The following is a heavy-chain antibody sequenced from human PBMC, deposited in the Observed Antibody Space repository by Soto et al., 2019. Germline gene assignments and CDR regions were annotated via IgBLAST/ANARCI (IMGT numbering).Heavy chain of an antibody. CDR1: GGSISSSSYY. J-gene: IGHJ5*02. CDR3: ASGDTHFWSGPNWFDP. CDR2: IYYSGST. Sequence: PSETLSLTCTVSGGSISSSSYYWGWFRQPPGKGLEWIGSIYYSGSTYYNPSLKSRVTISVDTSKNQFSLKLSSVTAADTAVYYCASGDTHFWSGPNWFDPWGQGTLLTVSS. D-gene: IGHD3-3*02. V-gene: IGHV4-39*01.